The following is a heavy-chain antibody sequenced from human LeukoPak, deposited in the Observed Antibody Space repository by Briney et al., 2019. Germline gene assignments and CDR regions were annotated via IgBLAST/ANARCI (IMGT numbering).Heavy chain of an antibody. Sequence: GGSLRLSCAASGFTFSSYSMNWVRQAPGKGLVWVSRISTDGYTTDYADFVQGRFTASRDNTKNTWSLEMNSLRAEDTAVYYCVVGGSPGYWGQGTLVTVSS. CDR3: VVGGSPGY. J-gene: IGHJ4*02. V-gene: IGHV3-74*01. CDR2: ISTDGYTT. D-gene: IGHD2-15*01. CDR1: GFTFSSYS.